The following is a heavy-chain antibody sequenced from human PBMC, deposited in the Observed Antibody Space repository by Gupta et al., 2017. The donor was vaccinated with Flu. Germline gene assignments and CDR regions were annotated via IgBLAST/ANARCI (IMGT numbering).Heavy chain of an antibody. CDR3: AKGRSSWYVSALGY. Sequence: EVQLLESGGGLAQPGGSLRLFCAGSGFALSSYALRWDRQAPGKGLEWVSAISGSGGSTYYADSVKGRFTISRDNSKNTLYLQMNSLRAEDTAVYYCAKGRSSWYVSALGYWGQGTLVTVSS. J-gene: IGHJ4*02. V-gene: IGHV3-23*01. CDR1: GFALSSYA. CDR2: ISGSGGST. D-gene: IGHD6-13*01.